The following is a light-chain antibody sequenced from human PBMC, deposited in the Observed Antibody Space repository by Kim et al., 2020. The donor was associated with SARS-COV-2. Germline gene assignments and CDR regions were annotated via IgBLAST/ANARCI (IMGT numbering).Light chain of an antibody. Sequence: SYELTQPPSVSVAPGETARITCGGNNIGGKSVHWYQQMPGQAPSLVIYYDNNRPSGIPGRFSGSNSGNMATLTISRVEAGDEADYYCQVWVSNSQHPVVFGGGTQLTVL. CDR3: QVWVSNSQHPVV. CDR2: YDN. V-gene: IGLV3-21*04. J-gene: IGLJ2*01. CDR1: NIGGKS.